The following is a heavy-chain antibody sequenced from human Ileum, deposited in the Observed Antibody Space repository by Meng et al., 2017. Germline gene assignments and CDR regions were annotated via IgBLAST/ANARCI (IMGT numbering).Heavy chain of an antibody. CDR3: ARGGPWFDP. CDR1: GGSFSGYY. CDR2: INHSGST. V-gene: IGHV4-34*01. Sequence: QVQLPQGGAGLLKPSETLSLTGAVYGGSFSGYYWSWIRQPPGKGLEWIGEINHSGSTNYNPSLKSRVTISVDTSKNQFSLKLSSVTAADTAVYYCARGGPWFDPWGQGTLVTVSS. J-gene: IGHJ5*02.